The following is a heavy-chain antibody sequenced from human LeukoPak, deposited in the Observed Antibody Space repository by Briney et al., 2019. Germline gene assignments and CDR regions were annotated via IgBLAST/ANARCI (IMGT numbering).Heavy chain of an antibody. V-gene: IGHV3-30-3*01. Sequence: GRSLRLSCAASGFTFSSYAMHWVRQAPGKGLEWVAVISYGGSNKYYADSVKGRFTISRDNSKDTLYLQMNSLRAEDTAVYYCARDQYYYDSSGAFDIWGQGTMVTVSS. CDR3: ARDQYYYDSSGAFDI. J-gene: IGHJ3*02. CDR1: GFTFSSYA. D-gene: IGHD3-22*01. CDR2: ISYGGSNK.